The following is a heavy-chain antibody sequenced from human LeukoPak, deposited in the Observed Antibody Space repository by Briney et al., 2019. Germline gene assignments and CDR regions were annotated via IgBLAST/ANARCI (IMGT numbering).Heavy chain of an antibody. CDR1: GFTFSYYA. J-gene: IGHJ4*02. D-gene: IGHD2-2*03. Sequence: GGSLRLSCVASGFTSGFTFSYYAMHWVRQAPGKGLEWVAFIPNDGGNRYFANSVKGRFTISRDNSKNTVYLQMNSLGAEDTAVYYCAESDGYYYDVWGQGTLVTVS. CDR2: IPNDGGNR. CDR3: AESDGYYYDV. V-gene: IGHV3-30-3*01.